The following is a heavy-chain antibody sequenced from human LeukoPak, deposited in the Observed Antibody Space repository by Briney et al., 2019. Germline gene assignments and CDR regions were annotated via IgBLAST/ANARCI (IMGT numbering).Heavy chain of an antibody. CDR2: IYYSGST. D-gene: IGHD5-18*01. CDR1: GGSISSSSYY. Sequence: SETLSLTCTVSGGSISSSSYYWGWIRQPPGKGLEWIGSIYYSGSTYYNPSLKSRVTISVDTSKNQFSLKLSSVTAADTAVYYCARADSYGVYFDYWGQGTQVTVSS. CDR3: ARADSYGVYFDY. J-gene: IGHJ4*02. V-gene: IGHV4-39*07.